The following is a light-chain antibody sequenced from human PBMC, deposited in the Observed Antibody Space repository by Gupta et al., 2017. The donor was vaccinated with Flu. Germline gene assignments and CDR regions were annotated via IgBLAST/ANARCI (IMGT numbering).Light chain of an antibody. V-gene: IGLV1-44*01. CDR3: AAWEDSLNGPV. Sequence: QSVLTQPPSAYGTPWQRVTIPCSGSSSNIGNNAVNWYQQLPGTAPKLLIYSNNQRPSGAPDRFSGSKSGTSASLAISGLQSEDEADYYCAAWEDSLNGPVFGGGTKLTVL. CDR1: SSNIGNNA. CDR2: SNN. J-gene: IGLJ2*01.